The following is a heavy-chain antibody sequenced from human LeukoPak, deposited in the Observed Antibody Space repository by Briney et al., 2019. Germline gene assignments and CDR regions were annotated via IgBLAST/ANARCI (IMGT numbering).Heavy chain of an antibody. CDR3: ARGYYDILTGYYKGSVADY. J-gene: IGHJ4*02. CDR1: GFTFSSYA. Sequence: GRSLRLSCAASGFTFSSYAMHWVRQAPGKGLEWVAVISYDGSNKYYADSVKGRFTISRDNSKNTLYLQMNSLRAEDTAVYYCARGYYDILTGYYKGSVADYWGQGTLVTVSS. D-gene: IGHD3-9*01. V-gene: IGHV3-30-3*01. CDR2: ISYDGSNK.